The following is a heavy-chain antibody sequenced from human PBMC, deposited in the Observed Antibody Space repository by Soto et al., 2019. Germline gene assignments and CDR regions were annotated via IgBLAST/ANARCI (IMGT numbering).Heavy chain of an antibody. V-gene: IGHV3-23*01. CDR3: AKGKANTVFGGNTIFDD. CDR2: ISGNGGST. J-gene: IGHJ4*01. Sequence: WGSLRLSCAASGFTFSSYAMSWFRQAPGKGLEWVSTISGNGGSTHYADSVKGRFTISRDNSMNTLYLKMNSLRAEDTAIYYCAKGKANTVFGGNTIFDDWGHGT. D-gene: IGHD3-3*01. CDR1: GFTFSSYA.